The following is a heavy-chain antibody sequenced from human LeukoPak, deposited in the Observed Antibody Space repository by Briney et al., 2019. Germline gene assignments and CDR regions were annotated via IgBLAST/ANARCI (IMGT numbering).Heavy chain of an antibody. CDR2: INWNGGST. CDR1: GFTFDDYG. J-gene: IGHJ3*02. V-gene: IGHV3-20*04. CDR3: ARPVDSSGYRFNAFDI. D-gene: IGHD3-22*01. Sequence: GGSLRLSCAASGFTFDDYGMSWVRQAPGKGLEWVSGINWNGGSTGYADSVKGRFTISRDNAKNSLHLQMNSLRAEDTALYYCARPVDSSGYRFNAFDIWGQGTMVTVSS.